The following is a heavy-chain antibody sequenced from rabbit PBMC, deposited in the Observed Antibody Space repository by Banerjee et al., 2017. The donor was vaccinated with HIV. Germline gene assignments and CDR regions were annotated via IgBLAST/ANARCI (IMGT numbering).Heavy chain of an antibody. CDR1: GFSFSNKYV. CDR2: IYAASSGST. CDR3: ARDLAGVIGWNFNL. D-gene: IGHD4-1*01. V-gene: IGHV1S45*01. Sequence: QEQLEESGGGLVKPEGSLTLSCTASGFSFSNKYVMCWVRQAPGKGLEWIACIYAASSGSTWYASWAKGRFTISKTSSTTVTLQMTSLTAADTATYFCARDLAGVIGWNFNLWGPGTLVTV. J-gene: IGHJ4*01.